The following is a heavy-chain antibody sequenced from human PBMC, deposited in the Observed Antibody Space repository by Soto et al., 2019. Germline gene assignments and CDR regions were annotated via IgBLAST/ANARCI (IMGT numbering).Heavy chain of an antibody. J-gene: IGHJ4*02. Sequence: SLRLSCAASGFTFGSYSMNWVRQAPGKGLEWVSSISSSSSYIYYADSVKGRFTISRDNAKNSLYLQMNSLRAEDTAVYYCARDLPAGSSFVGLWYYWGQGTLVTVSS. CDR3: ARDLPAGSSFVGLWYY. D-gene: IGHD6-6*01. CDR1: GFTFGSYS. CDR2: ISSSSSYI. V-gene: IGHV3-21*01.